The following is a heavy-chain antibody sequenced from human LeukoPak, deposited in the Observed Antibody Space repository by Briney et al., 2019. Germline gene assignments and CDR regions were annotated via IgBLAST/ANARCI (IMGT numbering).Heavy chain of an antibody. D-gene: IGHD2-15*01. CDR2: IIPIFGTA. V-gene: IGHV1-69*05. J-gene: IGHJ6*02. Sequence: SVKVSCKASGGTFSIYAISWVRQAPGQGLEWMGGIIPIFGTANYAQKFQGRVTMTRDTSTSSVYMELSSLRSEDTAVYYCARAPYCSGGSCSLTAPSGMDVWGQGTTVTVSS. CDR1: GGTFSIYA. CDR3: ARAPYCSGGSCSLTAPSGMDV.